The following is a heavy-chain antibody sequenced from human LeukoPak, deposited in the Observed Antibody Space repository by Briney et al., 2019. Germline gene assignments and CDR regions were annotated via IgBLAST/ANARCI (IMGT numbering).Heavy chain of an antibody. V-gene: IGHV3-48*01. CDR1: GFTFSSYG. D-gene: IGHD6-19*01. CDR2: ISPSSSTI. Sequence: PGGSLRLSCAASGFTFSSYGMNWVRQAPGKGLEWVSYISPSSSTIYYADSGKGRFTISRDNAKNSLYLQMNSLRAEDTAGYYWAREHTPFGNGCTAAYWGQGNLVTVSS. CDR3: AREHTPFGNGCTAAY. J-gene: IGHJ4*02.